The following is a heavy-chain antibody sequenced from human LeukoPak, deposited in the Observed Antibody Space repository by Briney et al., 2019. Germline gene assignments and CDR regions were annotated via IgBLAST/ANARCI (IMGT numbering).Heavy chain of an antibody. Sequence: GSSVTVSCKASGGTFSNYAISWVRQAPGQGLEWMGGIIPIFGTANYAQKFQGRVTITTDESTSTVYVEVSSVRFEDTAVYYCAKDRASSSWSRDAFDIWGQGTVVTVSS. J-gene: IGHJ3*02. D-gene: IGHD6-13*01. CDR1: GGTFSNYA. CDR3: AKDRASSSWSRDAFDI. V-gene: IGHV1-69*05. CDR2: IIPIFGTA.